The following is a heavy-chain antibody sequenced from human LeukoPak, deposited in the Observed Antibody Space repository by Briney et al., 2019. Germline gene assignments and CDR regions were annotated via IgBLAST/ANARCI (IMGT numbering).Heavy chain of an antibody. CDR3: ARDRRNYYGSGSYYNLDY. V-gene: IGHV1-69*06. CDR1: GGTFSSYA. J-gene: IGHJ4*02. Sequence: SVKVSCKASGGTFSSYAISWVRQAPGQGLEWMGGIIPTFGTANYAQKFQGRVTITADKSTSTAYMELSSLRSEDTAVYYCARDRRNYYGSGSYYNLDYWGQGTLVTVPS. D-gene: IGHD3-10*01. CDR2: IIPTFGTA.